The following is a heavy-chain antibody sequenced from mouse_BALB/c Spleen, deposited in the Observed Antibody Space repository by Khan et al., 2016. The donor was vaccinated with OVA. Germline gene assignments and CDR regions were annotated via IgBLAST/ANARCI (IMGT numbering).Heavy chain of an antibody. Sequence: QIQLVQSGPGLVQPSQSLSITCTVSGFSLTSYGVHWVRQSPGKGLEWLGVIWSGGSTDYNAAFISRLSISKDNSKSQVFFKMNSLQANDSAIYYCARNYDYDEGLAYWGQGTLVTVSA. CDR3: ARNYDYDEGLAY. J-gene: IGHJ3*01. CDR2: IWSGGST. CDR1: GFSLTSYG. D-gene: IGHD2-4*01. V-gene: IGHV2-2*02.